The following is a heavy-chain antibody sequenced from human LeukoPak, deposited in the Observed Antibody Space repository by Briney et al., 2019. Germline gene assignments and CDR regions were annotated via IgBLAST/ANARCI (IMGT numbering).Heavy chain of an antibody. CDR3: ARARGSYSFDY. D-gene: IGHD1-26*01. CDR2: ISYDGSNK. Sequence: GGSLRLSCAASGFTFSSYAMHWVRQAPGKGLEWVAVISYDGSNKYYADSVKGRFTISRDNAKNSLYLQMNGLRVEDTAVYFCARARGSYSFDYWGQGTLVTVSS. J-gene: IGHJ4*02. CDR1: GFTFSSYA. V-gene: IGHV3-30-3*01.